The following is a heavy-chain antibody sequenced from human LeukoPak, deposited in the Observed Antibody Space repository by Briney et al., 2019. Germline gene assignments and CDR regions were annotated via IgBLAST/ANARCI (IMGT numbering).Heavy chain of an antibody. D-gene: IGHD3-10*01. CDR2: ISTSSSYI. V-gene: IGHV3-21*01. CDR3: AKDRAPYYGSGSYFGDDAFDI. Sequence: PGGSLRLSCAASGFTFSSYSMNWVRQAPGKGLEWVSSISTSSSYIYYADSVKGRFTISRDNAKNSLYLQMNSLRAEDTAVYYCAKDRAPYYGSGSYFGDDAFDIWGQGTMVTVSS. J-gene: IGHJ3*02. CDR1: GFTFSSYS.